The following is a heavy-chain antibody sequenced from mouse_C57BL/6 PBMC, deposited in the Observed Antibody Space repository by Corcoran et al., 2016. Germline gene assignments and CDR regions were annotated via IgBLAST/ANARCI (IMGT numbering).Heavy chain of an antibody. CDR2: IYPGSGNT. D-gene: IGHD6-1*01. V-gene: IGHV1-76*01. Sequence: QVQLKQSGAELVRPGASVKLSCKASGYTFTDYYINWVKQRPGQGLEWIARIYPGSGNTYYNEKFKGKATLTAEKSSSTAYMQLSSLTSEDSAVYFCARRMANHGYFDVWGTGTTVTVSS. J-gene: IGHJ1*03. CDR1: GYTFTDYY. CDR3: ARRMANHGYFDV.